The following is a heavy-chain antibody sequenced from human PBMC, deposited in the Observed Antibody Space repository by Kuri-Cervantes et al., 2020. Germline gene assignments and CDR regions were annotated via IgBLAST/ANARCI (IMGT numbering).Heavy chain of an antibody. J-gene: IGHJ4*02. V-gene: IGHV1-46*01. CDR1: GYTFTSYY. CDR2: INPSGGST. D-gene: IGHD6-19*01. CDR3: ARLEKQWLPGL. Sequence: ASVKVSCKASGYTFTSYYIHWVRPAPGQGLEWMGIINPSGGSTNYAQKLQGRVTMTTDTSTSTAYMDLRSLRSDDTAVYYCARLEKQWLPGLWGQGTLVTVSS.